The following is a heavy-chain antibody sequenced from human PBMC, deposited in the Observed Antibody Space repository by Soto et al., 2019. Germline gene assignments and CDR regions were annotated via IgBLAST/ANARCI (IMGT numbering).Heavy chain of an antibody. D-gene: IGHD6-13*01. CDR2: INPDSGGT. J-gene: IGHJ4*02. CDR3: ARGQYSSSWHSTYYFDY. CDR1: GYTFTGYY. Sequence: ASVKVSCKASGYTFTGYYIHWVRQAPGQGLEWMGWINPDSGGTNYAQKFQGRVTMTRDTSISTAYMELSRLRSDDTAMYYCARGQYSSSWHSTYYFDYWGQGALVTVSS. V-gene: IGHV1-2*02.